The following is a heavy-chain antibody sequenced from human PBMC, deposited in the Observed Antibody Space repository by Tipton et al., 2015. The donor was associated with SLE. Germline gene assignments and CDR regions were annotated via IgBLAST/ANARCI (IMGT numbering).Heavy chain of an antibody. D-gene: IGHD1-26*01. V-gene: IGHV3-48*03. J-gene: IGHJ4*02. CDR2: ITSSGRII. CDR1: GFTFSTYE. CDR3: ARDEEAGGIDY. Sequence: SLRLSCAASGFTFSTYEMNWARQAPGKGLEGVSYITSSGRIIYYADSVKGRFTISRDNAKNSLYLQMNSLRVDDTAVYYCARDEEAGGIDYWGQGTLVTVSS.